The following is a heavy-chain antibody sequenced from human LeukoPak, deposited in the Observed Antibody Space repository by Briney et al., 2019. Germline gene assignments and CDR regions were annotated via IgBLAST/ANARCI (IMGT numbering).Heavy chain of an antibody. CDR2: IYHSGST. J-gene: IGHJ4*02. D-gene: IGHD6-19*01. CDR3: ASGLLYISGWTFDY. V-gene: IGHV4-4*02. CDR1: GGSISSSNW. Sequence: PSGTLSFTCAVSGGSISSSNWWRWVRQPPGKGLEWIGEIYHSGSTNYNPSLESRVTMSLGKSKNLFSLKLTSVTAADTAVYYCASGLLYISGWTFDYWGQGTLVTVSS.